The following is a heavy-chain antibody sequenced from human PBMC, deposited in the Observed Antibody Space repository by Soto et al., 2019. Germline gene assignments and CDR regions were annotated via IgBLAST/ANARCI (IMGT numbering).Heavy chain of an antibody. CDR1: GGRFTSYI. CDR2: SIPIQGTA. D-gene: IGHD2-21*01. CDR3: AKSLVFVDPGYMDV. V-gene: IGHV1-69*08. J-gene: IGHJ6*03. Sequence: QVQLVQSGAEVKKPGSSVKVSCEASGGRFTSYIFTWVRQAPGQGLEWMGRSIPIQGTADYALKFQDRVTMTADKSTNTVNMEMRSLRPDDTAVYYCAKSLVFVDPGYMDVWGKGTTVTVSS.